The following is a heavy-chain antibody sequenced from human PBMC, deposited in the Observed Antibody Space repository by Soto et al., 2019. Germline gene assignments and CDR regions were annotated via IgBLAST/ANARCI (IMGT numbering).Heavy chain of an antibody. CDR2: ISPSNDNS. CDR1: GYAFINYA. Sequence: QVQMVQSGAEVKKPGTSVKVSCKASGYAFINYAVTWVRQAPGEGLEWMGWISPSNDNSYSDQKFQDRVTMSTETSSTTAYMELRRMTSADTAVYYCSREGGNTGTSDYWGQGTLVAVSS. V-gene: IGHV1-18*01. D-gene: IGHD1-7*01. J-gene: IGHJ4*02. CDR3: SREGGNTGTSDY.